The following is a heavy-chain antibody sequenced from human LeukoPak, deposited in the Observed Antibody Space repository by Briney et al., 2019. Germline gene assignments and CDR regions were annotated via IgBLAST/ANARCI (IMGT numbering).Heavy chain of an antibody. CDR3: ARDCSSISCTGALDY. CDR2: ISNSGST. Sequence: PSETLSLTCTVSGGSISGYFWSWIRQPPGKGLEWIAYISNSGSTNYNPSLKSRVTISVDTSKIQFSLNLNSVTSADTAVYYCARDCSSISCTGALDYWGQGALVTVSS. V-gene: IGHV4-59*01. CDR1: GGSISGYF. J-gene: IGHJ4*02. D-gene: IGHD2-2*01.